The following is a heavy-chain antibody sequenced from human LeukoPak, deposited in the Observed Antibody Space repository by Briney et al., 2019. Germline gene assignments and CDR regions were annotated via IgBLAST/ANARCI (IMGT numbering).Heavy chain of an antibody. CDR3: AKGGSYWYFDL. CDR1: GGSISSYY. V-gene: IGHV4-59*01. Sequence: PSETLSPACTVSGGSISSYYWSWIRQPPGKGLEWIGYIHYSGSTNYNPSLKSRVTISVDTSKNQFSLKLSSVTAADTAVYYCAKGGSYWYFDLWGRATLVTVSS. J-gene: IGHJ2*01. CDR2: IHYSGST. D-gene: IGHD1-26*01.